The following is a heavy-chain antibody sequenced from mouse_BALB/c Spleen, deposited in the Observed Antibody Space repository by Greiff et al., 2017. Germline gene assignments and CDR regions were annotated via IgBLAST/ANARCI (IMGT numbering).Heavy chain of an antibody. CDR3: ARAYDYDVYFDV. CDR2: ISNLAYSI. Sequence: DVHLVESGGGLVQPGGSRKLSCAASGFTFSDYGMAWVRQAPGKGPEWVAFISNLAYSIYYADTVTGRFTISRENAKNTLYLEMSSLRSEDTAMYYCARAYDYDVYFDVWGAGTTVTVSS. CDR1: GFTFSDYG. D-gene: IGHD2-4*01. J-gene: IGHJ1*01. V-gene: IGHV5-15*02.